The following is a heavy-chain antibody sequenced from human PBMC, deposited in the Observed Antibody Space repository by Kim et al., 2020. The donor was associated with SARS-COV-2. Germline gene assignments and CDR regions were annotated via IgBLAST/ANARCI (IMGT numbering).Heavy chain of an antibody. V-gene: IGHV4-59*08. CDR3: SRRGGYCSGGSCYDY. D-gene: IGHD2-15*01. CDR1: GGSISSYY. J-gene: IGHJ4*02. Sequence: SETLSLTCTVSGGSISSYYWSWIRQPPGKGLEWIGYIYYSGSTNYNPSLKSRVTISVDTSKNQFSLKLSSVTAADTAVYYCSRRGGYCSGGSCYDYWGQGTLFAVSS. CDR2: IYYSGST.